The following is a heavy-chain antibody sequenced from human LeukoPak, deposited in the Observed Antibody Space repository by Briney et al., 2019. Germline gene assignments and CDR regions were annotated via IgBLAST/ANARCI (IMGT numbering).Heavy chain of an antibody. D-gene: IGHD1/OR15-1a*01. V-gene: IGHV1-8*01. J-gene: IGHJ4*02. CDR3: ARAPMGTAPLY. CDR1: GYTFTNFD. CDR2: MNPVSGKA. Sequence: ASVKVSCKASGYTFTNFDINWVRQAPGQGLEWMGWMNPVSGKAGSAQKFQGRVTLTRDTSISTAYMEVSSLRFDDTAFYYCARAPMGTAPLYWGQGTLVTVSS.